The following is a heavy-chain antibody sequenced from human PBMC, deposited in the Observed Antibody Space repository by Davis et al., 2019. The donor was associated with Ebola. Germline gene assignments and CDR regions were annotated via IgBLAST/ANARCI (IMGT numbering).Heavy chain of an antibody. CDR2: ISSSGNNT. V-gene: IGHV3-23*01. CDR3: AKLGSSDYRRDLQH. D-gene: IGHD3-22*01. Sequence: PGGSLRLSCAASGITSRNYAMTWVRQAPGKGLEWVSMISSSGNNTYYADSVKGRFTISRDNSKNTLYLQMNSLRVEDTAMYYCAKLGSSDYRRDLQHWGQGTRVSVSS. J-gene: IGHJ1*01. CDR1: GITSRNYA.